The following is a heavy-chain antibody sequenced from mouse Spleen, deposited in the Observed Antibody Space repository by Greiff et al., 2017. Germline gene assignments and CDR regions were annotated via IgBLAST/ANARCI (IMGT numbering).Heavy chain of an antibody. D-gene: IGHD2-14*01. J-gene: IGHJ1*01. V-gene: IGHV1-26*01. CDR2: INPNNGGT. CDR1: GYTFTDYY. Sequence: VQLKQSGPELVKPGASVKISCKASGYTFTDYYMNWVKQSHGKSLEWIGDINPNNGGTSYNQKFKGKATLTVDKSSSTAYMELRSLTSEDSAVYYCARGRYYRYDVWGAGTTVTVSS. CDR3: ARGRYYRYDV.